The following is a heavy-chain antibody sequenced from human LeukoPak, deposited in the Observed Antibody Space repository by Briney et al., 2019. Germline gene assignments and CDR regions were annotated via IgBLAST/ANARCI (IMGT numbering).Heavy chain of an antibody. D-gene: IGHD3-10*01. CDR3: XXDLSMVRGAAFDY. J-gene: IGHJ4*02. V-gene: IGHV3-23*01. CDR1: GFTFNRNV. Sequence: PGGSLRLSCAASGFTFNRNVMSWARQAPGKGLEWVSAISGSGGSTYYADSVKGRFTISRDNSKNTLYLQMNSLRAEDTAVYYXXXDLSMVRGAAFDYWGQGTLVTVSS. CDR2: ISGSGGST.